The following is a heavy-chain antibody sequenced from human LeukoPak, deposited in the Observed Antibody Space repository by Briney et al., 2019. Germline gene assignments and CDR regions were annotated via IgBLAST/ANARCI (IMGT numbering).Heavy chain of an antibody. CDR1: GFTVSSNY. Sequence: GGSLRLSCAASGFTVSSNYMSWVRQAPGKGLEWVSVIYSGGRTYYADSVKGRFTISRDNSKNTLYLQMNSLRAEDTAVYYCARDHGHYYGSGSYYNGKYYYYYMDVWGKGTTVTISS. CDR3: ARDHGHYYGSGSYYNGKYYYYYMDV. J-gene: IGHJ6*03. D-gene: IGHD3-10*01. CDR2: IYSGGRT. V-gene: IGHV3-66*01.